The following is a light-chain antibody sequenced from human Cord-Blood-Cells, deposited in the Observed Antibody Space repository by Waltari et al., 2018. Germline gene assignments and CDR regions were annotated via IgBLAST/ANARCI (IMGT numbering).Light chain of an antibody. Sequence: SYELTQPPSVSVSPGQTARITCPGNALPKQYAYWYQQKSGQAPVLVIYEDSKRPSGIPERFSGSSSGTMATVTISGAQVEDEADYYCYSTDSSGNHRVFGGGTKLTVL. CDR1: ALPKQY. CDR2: EDS. V-gene: IGLV3-10*01. J-gene: IGLJ3*02. CDR3: YSTDSSGNHRV.